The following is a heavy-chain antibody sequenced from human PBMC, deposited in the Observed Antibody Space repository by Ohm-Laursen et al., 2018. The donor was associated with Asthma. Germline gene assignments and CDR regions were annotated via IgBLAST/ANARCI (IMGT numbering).Heavy chain of an antibody. CDR3: ARGTFYYESTGYYFFDH. CDR1: GGSFSGYY. J-gene: IGHJ4*02. CDR2: IYYSGLT. Sequence: TLSLTCTVYGGSFSGYYWSWIRQHPGKGLEWIGYIYYSGLTYSNPSLRSRVSISVDTSKNQFSLNLTPVTAADTAVYYCARGTFYYESTGYYFFDHWGQGALVTVSS. D-gene: IGHD3-22*01. V-gene: IGHV4-31*03.